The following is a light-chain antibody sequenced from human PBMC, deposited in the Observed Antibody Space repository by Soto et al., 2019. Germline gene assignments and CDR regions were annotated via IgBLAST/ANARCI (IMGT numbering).Light chain of an antibody. CDR2: RNY. CDR1: SSNIGKNY. J-gene: IGLJ2*01. Sequence: QSVLTQPPSASGTPGQSVTISCSGNSSNIGKNYVYWYQQFPGTAPKLLIYRNYQRPSGVPDRFSGSKSGTSASLAISGLRSEDESNFYCAAWDDRLSEVIFGGGTKLTVL. CDR3: AAWDDRLSEVI. V-gene: IGLV1-47*01.